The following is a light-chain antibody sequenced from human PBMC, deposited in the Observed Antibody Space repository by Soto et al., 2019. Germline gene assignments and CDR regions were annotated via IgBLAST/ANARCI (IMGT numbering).Light chain of an antibody. J-gene: IGKJ1*01. CDR3: MQALQTPT. CDR2: LGS. CDR1: HSLQHNNGYND. V-gene: IGKV2-28*01. Sequence: DIVMTQSPLSLPVIPGEPASISCRSSHSLQHNNGYNDLGWYLQKPGHSPQLLIYLGSNRASGVPDRFSGSGSGTDFTLKISRVEAEDVGVYYCMQALQTPTFGQGTKVDIK.